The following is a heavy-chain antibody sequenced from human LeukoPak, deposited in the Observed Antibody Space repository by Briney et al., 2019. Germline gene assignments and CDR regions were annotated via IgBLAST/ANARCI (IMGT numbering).Heavy chain of an antibody. CDR3: AREEVPHGFDI. Sequence: PSETLSLTCAVYGGSFSGYYWSWIRQPPGKGLEWIGEINHSGSTNYNPSLKSRVTMSLDTSKNQFSLKLSSVTAADTAVYYCAREEVPHGFDIWGQGTMVTVSS. CDR1: GGSFSGYY. J-gene: IGHJ3*02. CDR2: INHSGST. V-gene: IGHV4-34*01.